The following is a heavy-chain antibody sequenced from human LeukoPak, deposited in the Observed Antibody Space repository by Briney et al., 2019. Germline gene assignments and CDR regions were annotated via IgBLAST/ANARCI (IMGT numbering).Heavy chain of an antibody. D-gene: IGHD3-10*01. V-gene: IGHV3-30-3*01. CDR3: ARSTLWFGADY. CDR2: ISYDGSNK. Sequence: GGSLRLSCAASGFTFSSYAMHWVRQAPGKGLEWVAVISYDGSNKYYADSVKGRFTISRDNSKNTLYLQMNSLRAEDTAVYHCARSTLWFGADYWGQGTLVTVSS. J-gene: IGHJ4*02. CDR1: GFTFSSYA.